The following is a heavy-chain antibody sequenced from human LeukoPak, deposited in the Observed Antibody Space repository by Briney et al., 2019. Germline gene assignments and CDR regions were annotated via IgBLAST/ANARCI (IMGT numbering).Heavy chain of an antibody. D-gene: IGHD4-17*01. V-gene: IGHV3-11*03. J-gene: IGHJ4*02. Sequence: GGSLRLSCAASGFTFSDYYMSWIRQAPGKGLEWVSYISSSSYTNYADSVKGRFTISRDNAKNSLYLQMNSLRAEDTAVYYCARTPGPYGPFDYWGQGTLVTVSS. CDR3: ARTPGPYGPFDY. CDR1: GFTFSDYY. CDR2: ISSSSYT.